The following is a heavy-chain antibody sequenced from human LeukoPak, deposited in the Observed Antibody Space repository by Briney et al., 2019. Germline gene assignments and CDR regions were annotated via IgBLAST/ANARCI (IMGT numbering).Heavy chain of an antibody. CDR2: FDPEDGET. D-gene: IGHD1-7*01. CDR1: GYTLTELS. V-gene: IGHV1-24*01. CDR3: ATAFSHLELRDY. Sequence: ASAKVSCKVSGYTLTELSMHWGRQAPGKGLEWMGGFDPEDGETIYAKKFQGRVTMTEDTSTDTAYMELSSLRSEDTAVYYCATAFSHLELRDYWGQGTLVTVSS. J-gene: IGHJ4*02.